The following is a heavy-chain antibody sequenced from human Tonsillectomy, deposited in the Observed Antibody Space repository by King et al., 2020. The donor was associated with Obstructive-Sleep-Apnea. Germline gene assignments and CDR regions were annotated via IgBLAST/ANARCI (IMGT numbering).Heavy chain of an antibody. CDR3: ARDRSYETTGYYYDVFDM. D-gene: IGHD3-22*01. CDR1: GFTFGSYW. CDR2: IRQDESQK. J-gene: IGHJ3*02. Sequence: VQLVESGGGLVQPGGSLRLSCAASGFTFGSYWMTWVRQAPGRGLEWVANIRQDESQKYYVDSVKGRFTISRDNAKNSLYLQMNSLGDDHTAVYYCARDRSYETTGYYYDVFDMWGQGTMVTVSS. V-gene: IGHV3-7*03.